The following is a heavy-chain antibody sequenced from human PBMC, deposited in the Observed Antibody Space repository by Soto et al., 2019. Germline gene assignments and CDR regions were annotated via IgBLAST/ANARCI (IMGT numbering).Heavy chain of an antibody. J-gene: IGHJ2*01. Sequence: EMHLVESGGGLVRPGGSLKLSCAASGFTFSAFNVHWXRXXXXXXXXXIGHIGGKANSYATTFAASVKGRFTISRDDSKNTAYLQXNSLXXXXXXXXXXXXXXXXXXXXXXXLWYFDVWGRGTPVTVSS. V-gene: IGHV3-73*02. CDR1: GFTFSAFN. CDR2: IGGKANSYAT. CDR3: XXXXXXXXXXXXXLWYFDV.